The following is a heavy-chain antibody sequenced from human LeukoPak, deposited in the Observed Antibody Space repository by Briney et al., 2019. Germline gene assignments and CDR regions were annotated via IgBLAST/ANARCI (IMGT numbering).Heavy chain of an antibody. Sequence: SETLSLTCTVSGGSISSHYWSWIRQSPGKGLEWIGYIYYSGSTNYNPSLKSRVTISVDTSTNQFSLKLSSVTAADTAVYYCARDRYAFDFWGQGTMVTVSS. CDR1: GGSISSHY. J-gene: IGHJ3*01. V-gene: IGHV4-59*11. CDR2: IYYSGST. CDR3: ARDRYAFDF.